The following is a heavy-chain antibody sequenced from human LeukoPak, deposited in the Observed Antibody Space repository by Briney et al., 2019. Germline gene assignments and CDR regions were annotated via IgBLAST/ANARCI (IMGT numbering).Heavy chain of an antibody. D-gene: IGHD1-26*01. CDR1: GFTFSSYG. V-gene: IGHV3-30*18. J-gene: IGHJ6*02. CDR2: ISYDGSNK. CDR3: AKDVYSGSYITLNYYYYYGMDV. Sequence: GGSLRLSCAASGFTFSSYGMHWVRQAPGKGLEWVAVISYDGSNKYYADSVKGRFTISRDNSKNTLYLQMNSLRAEDTAVYYCAKDVYSGSYITLNYYYYYGMDVWGQGTTVTVSS.